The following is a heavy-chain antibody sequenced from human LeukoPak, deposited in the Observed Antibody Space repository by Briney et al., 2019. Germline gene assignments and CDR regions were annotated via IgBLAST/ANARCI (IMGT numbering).Heavy chain of an antibody. D-gene: IGHD3-10*01. CDR1: GYSFSSGYY. CDR3: AGWVGELLPLFAY. V-gene: IGHV4-38-2*01. CDR2: IYHRGST. Sequence: PPETLSLTCAVSGYSFSSGYYWGWIRQPPGKGLEWIGSIYHRGSTYYNPSLKSRLTISVDTAKNQFSLKLSSVTAADTAVYYCAGWVGELLPLFAYWGQGALVTVSS. J-gene: IGHJ4*02.